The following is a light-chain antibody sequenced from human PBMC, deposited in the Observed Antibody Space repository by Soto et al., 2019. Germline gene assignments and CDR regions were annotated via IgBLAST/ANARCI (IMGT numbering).Light chain of an antibody. V-gene: IGLV2-14*01. J-gene: IGLJ3*02. CDR2: EVT. Sequence: QSVLTQPASVSGSPGQSITISCTGTSSDVGRYNYVSWYQQHPGKAPKLMIFEVTNRPSGVADRFSGAKSSNAASLTISGLHAEDEADYYCSSFTSSNTLVFGGGTKLTVL. CDR3: SSFTSSNTLV. CDR1: SSDVGRYNY.